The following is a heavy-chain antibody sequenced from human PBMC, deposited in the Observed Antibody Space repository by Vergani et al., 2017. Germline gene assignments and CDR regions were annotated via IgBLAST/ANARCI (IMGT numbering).Heavy chain of an antibody. CDR3: ARDSSPHSNGPEEFDY. J-gene: IGHJ4*02. V-gene: IGHV1-69*13. D-gene: IGHD4-11*01. CDR2: IIPIFGTA. Sequence: QVQLVQSGAEVKKPGASVKVSCKASGYTFTSYGISWVRQAPGQGLEWMGRIIPIFGTANYAQKFQGRVTITADESTSTAYMELSSLRSEDTAVYYCARDSSPHSNGPEEFDYWGQGTLVTVSS. CDR1: GYTFTSYG.